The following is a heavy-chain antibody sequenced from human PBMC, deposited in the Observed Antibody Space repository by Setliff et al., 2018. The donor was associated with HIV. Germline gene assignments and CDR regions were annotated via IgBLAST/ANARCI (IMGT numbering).Heavy chain of an antibody. V-gene: IGHV3-30*15. CDR2: MSYDGNNK. J-gene: IGHJ4*02. CDR1: GFIFSSYA. CDR3: ARGNGHFDS. D-gene: IGHD2-8*01. Sequence: SLRLSCAASGFIFSSYAMHWVRQAPGKGLEWVAVMSYDGNNKYYADSVKGRVTMSTETSTTTAYMELRSLRSDDTAVYYCARGNGHFDSWGQGSLVTVSS.